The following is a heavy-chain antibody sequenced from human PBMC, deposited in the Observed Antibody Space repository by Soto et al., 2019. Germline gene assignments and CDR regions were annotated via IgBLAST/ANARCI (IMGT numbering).Heavy chain of an antibody. J-gene: IGHJ6*02. V-gene: IGHV4-59*01. CDR1: GGSISSYY. CDR2: IYYRGST. Sequence: ETLSLTCPVSGGSISSYYWSWIRQPPGKGLEWIGYIYYRGSTNYNPSLKSRVTISVDTSKNQFSLKLSSVTAADTAVYYYARDLIATGGDYVWYYYGMDVWGQGTTVTVSS. D-gene: IGHD4-17*01. CDR3: ARDLIATGGDYVWYYYGMDV.